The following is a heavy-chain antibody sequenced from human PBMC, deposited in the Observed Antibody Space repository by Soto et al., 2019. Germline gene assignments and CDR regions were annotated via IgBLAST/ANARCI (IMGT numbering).Heavy chain of an antibody. D-gene: IGHD6-13*01. CDR2: ISYDGSNK. CDR1: GFTFSSYG. V-gene: IGHV3-30*03. J-gene: IGHJ4*02. Sequence: GGSLRLSCAASGFTFSSYGMHWVRQAPGKGLEWVAVISYDGSNKYYADSVKGRFTISRDNSKNTLYLQMNSLRAEDTAVYYCATEIAAAGLFDYWGQGTLVTVSS. CDR3: ATEIAAAGLFDY.